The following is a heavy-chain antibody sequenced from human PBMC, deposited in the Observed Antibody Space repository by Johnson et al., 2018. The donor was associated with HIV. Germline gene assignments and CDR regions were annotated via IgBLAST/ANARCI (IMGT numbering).Heavy chain of an antibody. Sequence: VQLVESGGGLVKPGGSLRLSCVGSGFTFSDHYMSWVRQAPGKGLEWVSFISSSGSTIYYSDSVKGRFTISRDNAKNSLYLQMNSLKTEDTAVYYCTRVSLPPSYAFDFWGQGTMVTVSS. V-gene: IGHV3-11*01. J-gene: IGHJ3*01. CDR1: GFTFSDHY. CDR3: TRVSLPPSYAFDF. CDR2: ISSSGSTI.